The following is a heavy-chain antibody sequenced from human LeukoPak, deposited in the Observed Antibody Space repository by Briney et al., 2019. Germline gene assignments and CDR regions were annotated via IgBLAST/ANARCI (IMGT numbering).Heavy chain of an antibody. CDR1: GGSISSYY. J-gene: IGHJ5*02. Sequence: SETLSLTCTVSGGSISSYYWTWIRQPAGKGVEWIGRIYTSGSTNYNPSLKSRVTMSIDTTKNQFSLKLSSVTAADTAVYYCARGDYGGNSDWFDPWGQGTLVTVSS. V-gene: IGHV4-4*07. CDR2: IYTSGST. D-gene: IGHD4-23*01. CDR3: ARGDYGGNSDWFDP.